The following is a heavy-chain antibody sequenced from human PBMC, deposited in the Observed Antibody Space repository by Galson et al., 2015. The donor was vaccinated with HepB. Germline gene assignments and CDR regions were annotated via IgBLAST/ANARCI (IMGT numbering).Heavy chain of an antibody. Sequence: QVQLQESGPGLVKPSETLSLTCTVSGYSISSGYYGCWIRQPPGKGLEWIGSIYHSGSTYYNPSLKSRVTISVDTSKNQFSLKLSSVTAADTAVYYCAREWFGGRAFDIWGQGTMVTVSS. CDR3: AREWFGGRAFDI. J-gene: IGHJ3*02. CDR1: GYSISSGYY. V-gene: IGHV4-38-2*02. D-gene: IGHD3-10*01. CDR2: IYHSGST.